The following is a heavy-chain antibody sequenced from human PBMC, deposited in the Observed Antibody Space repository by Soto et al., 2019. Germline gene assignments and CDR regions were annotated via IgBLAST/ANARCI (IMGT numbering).Heavy chain of an antibody. V-gene: IGHV1-46*03. CDR3: ARGGGDSEYYYYYMDV. D-gene: IGHD2-21*02. Sequence: ASVKVSCKASGYTFTSYYMHWVRQAPGQGLEWMGIINPSGGSTSYAQKFQGRVTMTRDTSTSTVYMELSSLRSEDTAVYYCARGGGDSEYYYYYMDVWGKGTTVTVSS. CDR2: INPSGGST. J-gene: IGHJ6*03. CDR1: GYTFTSYY.